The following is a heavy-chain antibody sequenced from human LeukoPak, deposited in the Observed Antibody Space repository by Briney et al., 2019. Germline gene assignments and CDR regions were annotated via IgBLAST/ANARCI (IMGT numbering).Heavy chain of an antibody. CDR2: IYYSGST. D-gene: IGHD3-10*01. CDR1: VGSLSRSSYY. CDR3: VRQVVGYYYARDAFDI. Sequence: PSQTLSLTCTASVGSLSRSSYYWGWIRQPPGKGLEWIGSIYYSGSTKNNPSLKSRVTISVDTSKNHFALKLSSVTAADTAVYYCVRQVVGYYYARDAFDIWGQGTMVIVSS. J-gene: IGHJ3*02. V-gene: IGHV4-39*01.